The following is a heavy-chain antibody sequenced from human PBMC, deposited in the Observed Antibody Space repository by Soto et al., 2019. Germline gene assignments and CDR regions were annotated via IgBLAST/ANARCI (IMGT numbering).Heavy chain of an antibody. CDR2: ISGNTDDP. V-gene: IGHV1-18*04. CDR1: GYTFTSYG. J-gene: IGHJ5*02. CDR3: ARVIPGAEAWFDP. D-gene: IGHD2-2*01. Sequence: QVQLVQSGAEVKKAGASVKVSCKASGYTFTSYGISWVRQAPGQGLEWMGWISGNTDDPNYAQKFQGRVTMTIDTSTSTAYLDLRSLTSDDTAVYYCARVIPGAEAWFDPWGQGTLVTVSS.